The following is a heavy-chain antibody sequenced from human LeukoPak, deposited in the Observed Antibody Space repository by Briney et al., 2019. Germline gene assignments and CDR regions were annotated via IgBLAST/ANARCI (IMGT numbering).Heavy chain of an antibody. Sequence: PGWSLRLYCAASGFTFSDYDMHWVRQATGKGLEWVSAIGTAGDTYYTGSVKGRFTISRENAKNSLYLQMNSLRAGDTAVYYCARVAKERVGGVYYFDYWGQGTLVTVSS. V-gene: IGHV3-13*01. CDR2: IGTAGDT. CDR1: GFTFSDYD. J-gene: IGHJ4*02. CDR3: ARVAKERVGGVYYFDY. D-gene: IGHD1-1*01.